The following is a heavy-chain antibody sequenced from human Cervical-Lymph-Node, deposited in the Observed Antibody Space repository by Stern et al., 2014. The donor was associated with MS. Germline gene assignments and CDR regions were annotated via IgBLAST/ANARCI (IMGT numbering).Heavy chain of an antibody. CDR2: ILPLFGTT. D-gene: IGHD4-23*01. Sequence: VQLGESGAEVKKPGSSVRVSCQASGGNFVRYAINWVRQAPGQRLEWMGGILPLFGTTNYAQKFQGRVTFTADESTSTAYMELSSLTSEDTAVYYCARPLYDGNAPEYFQHWGQGSLVTVSS. V-gene: IGHV1-69*01. J-gene: IGHJ1*01. CDR1: GGNFVRYA. CDR3: ARPLYDGNAPEYFQH.